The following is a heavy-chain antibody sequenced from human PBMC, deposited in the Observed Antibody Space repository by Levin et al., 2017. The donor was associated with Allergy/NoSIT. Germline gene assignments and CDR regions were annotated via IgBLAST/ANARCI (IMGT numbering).Heavy chain of an antibody. D-gene: IGHD6-19*01. CDR1: GFTFSSYA. Sequence: GGSLRLSCAASGFTFSSYAMHWVRQAPGKGLEWVAVISYDGSNKYYADSVKGRFTISRDNSKNTLYLQMNSLRAEDTAVYYCARDRPYSSGWQAPFLGVDYWGQGTLVTVSS. J-gene: IGHJ4*02. CDR3: ARDRPYSSGWQAPFLGVDY. V-gene: IGHV3-30-3*01. CDR2: ISYDGSNK.